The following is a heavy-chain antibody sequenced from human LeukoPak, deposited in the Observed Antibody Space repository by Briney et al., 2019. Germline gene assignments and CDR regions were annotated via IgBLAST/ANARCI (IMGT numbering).Heavy chain of an antibody. Sequence: PSQTLSLTCTVSGDSISSGGYYWSWIRQRPGKGLEWIGYIYYSGSTYHNPSLKSRVTISVDTSKNQFSLNLRSLTAADTAVYFCAKGPGYGDYDQFFDYWGQGTLVIVSS. CDR1: GDSISSGGYY. J-gene: IGHJ4*02. CDR2: IYYSGST. CDR3: AKGPGYGDYDQFFDY. V-gene: IGHV4-31*03. D-gene: IGHD4-17*01.